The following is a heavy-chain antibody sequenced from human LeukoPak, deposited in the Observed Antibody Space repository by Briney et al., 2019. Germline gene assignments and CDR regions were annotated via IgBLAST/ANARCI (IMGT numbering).Heavy chain of an antibody. CDR1: GGSVSSYY. Sequence: SETLSLTCTVSGGSVSSYYWSWIRQPPGRGLEWIGYLSHRGSSDSNPSLKSRVTILVDTSKNQFSLKLTSVTAADTAVYYCARARYANAWYAFDIWGQGTMVTVSS. V-gene: IGHV4-59*02. J-gene: IGHJ3*02. CDR2: LSHRGSS. CDR3: ARARYANAWYAFDI. D-gene: IGHD2-2*01.